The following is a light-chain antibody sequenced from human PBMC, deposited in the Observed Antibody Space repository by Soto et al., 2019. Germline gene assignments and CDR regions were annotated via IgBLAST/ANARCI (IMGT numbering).Light chain of an antibody. J-gene: IGKJ1*01. CDR3: QKYNSPPWT. CDR2: AAS. Sequence: GDRVILTCRASQGISNHLAWYQQKPGEVPKLLIYAASTLQSGVPARFSGSGSGTDFTLVISSLQPEDVATYYCQKYNSPPWTFGRGTKVEI. CDR1: QGISNH. V-gene: IGKV1-27*01.